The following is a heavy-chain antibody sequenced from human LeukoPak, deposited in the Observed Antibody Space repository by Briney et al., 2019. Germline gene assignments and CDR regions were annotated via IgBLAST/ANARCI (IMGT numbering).Heavy chain of an antibody. CDR2: IYHSGSN. CDR1: GASISHCCYS. CDR3: ARHLYGSGSPLDY. Sequence: SVTLSLTCVVYGASISHCCYSWHWIPQPPVKALEWLRYIYHSGSNYYNPSLKSRVTISMDRSKNQFSLNLSSVTAADTAVYYCARHLYGSGSPLDYWGQGILVTVSS. J-gene: IGHJ4*02. D-gene: IGHD3-10*01. V-gene: IGHV4-30-2*01.